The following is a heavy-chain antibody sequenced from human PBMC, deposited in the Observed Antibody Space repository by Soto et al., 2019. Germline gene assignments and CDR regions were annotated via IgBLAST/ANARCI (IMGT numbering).Heavy chain of an antibody. CDR1: GGSISSSNW. Sequence: SETLSLTCAVSGGSISSSNWWSWVRQPPGKGLEWIGEIYHSGSTNYNPSLKSRVTISVDKSKNQFSLRLSSVTAADTAVYYCARRGLGYCISTSCYAFDPWGQGTLVTVSS. V-gene: IGHV4-4*02. D-gene: IGHD2-2*01. CDR3: ARRGLGYCISTSCYAFDP. CDR2: IYHSGST. J-gene: IGHJ5*02.